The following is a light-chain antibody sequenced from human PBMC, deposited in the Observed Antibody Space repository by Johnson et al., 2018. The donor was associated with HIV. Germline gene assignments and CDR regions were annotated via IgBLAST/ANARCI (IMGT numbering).Light chain of an antibody. CDR2: DNN. CDR1: TSNIGNNY. Sequence: QSVLTQPPSVSAAPGQKVTISCSGSTSNIGNNYVSWYQQLPGTAPKLLIYDNNKRPSGIPDLFSGSKSGTSATLGITGLQTGDEADYYCGTWDSRLRSGFFGTGTKVTVL. J-gene: IGLJ1*01. V-gene: IGLV1-51*01. CDR3: GTWDSRLRSGF.